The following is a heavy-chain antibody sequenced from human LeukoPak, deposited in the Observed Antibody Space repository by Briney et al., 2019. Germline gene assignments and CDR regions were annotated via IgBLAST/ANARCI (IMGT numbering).Heavy chain of an antibody. CDR3: AKDFDYYYDSSGSTGD. Sequence: GGSLRLSCAASGFTVSSNYMSWVRQAPGKGLEWVSAISGSGGSTYYADSVKGRFTISRDNSKNTLYLQMNSLRAEDTAVYYCAKDFDYYYDSSGSTGDWGQGTLVTVSS. J-gene: IGHJ4*02. CDR1: GFTVSSNY. CDR2: ISGSGGST. V-gene: IGHV3-23*01. D-gene: IGHD3-22*01.